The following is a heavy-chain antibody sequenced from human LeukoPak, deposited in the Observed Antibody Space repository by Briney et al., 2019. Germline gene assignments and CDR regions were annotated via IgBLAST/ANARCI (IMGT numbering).Heavy chain of an antibody. D-gene: IGHD6-6*01. CDR1: GGSISSFY. CDR2: IHYSGST. Sequence: KPSETLSLTCTVSGGSISSFYWNWIRQPPGTGLEWMGYIHYSGSTNYNSSLKSRVTISVDTSKNQFSLKLRSVTAADTAAYYCARGRDSYTNSYRFDPWGQGTLVTVSS. V-gene: IGHV4-59*01. CDR3: ARGRDSYTNSYRFDP. J-gene: IGHJ5*02.